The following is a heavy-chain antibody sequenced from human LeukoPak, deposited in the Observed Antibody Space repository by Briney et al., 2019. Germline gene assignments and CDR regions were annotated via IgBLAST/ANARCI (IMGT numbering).Heavy chain of an antibody. V-gene: IGHV4-59*12. CDR2: IYYSGST. CDR1: GGSINGYY. Sequence: PSETLSLTCAVSGGSINGYYWSWIRQPPGKGLECIGYIYYSGSTNYNPSLKSRVTISVDTSKNQFSLKLSSVTAADTAVYYCARDTGAQYYFDYWGQGTLVTVSS. D-gene: IGHD1-14*01. J-gene: IGHJ4*02. CDR3: ARDTGAQYYFDY.